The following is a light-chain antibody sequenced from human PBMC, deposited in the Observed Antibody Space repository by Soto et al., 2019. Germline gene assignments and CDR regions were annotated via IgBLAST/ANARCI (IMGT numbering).Light chain of an antibody. V-gene: IGKV3-20*01. Sequence: EIVLTQSPGTLSLSPGERATLSCRASQSVSSSYLAWYQQKPGQAPRLLIYGASSRATGIPDRFSGSGSGTDFTLTISRLEPEDFAVYYCQQYGSPLFTFVPGTKVDIK. J-gene: IGKJ3*01. CDR2: GAS. CDR3: QQYGSPLFT. CDR1: QSVSSSY.